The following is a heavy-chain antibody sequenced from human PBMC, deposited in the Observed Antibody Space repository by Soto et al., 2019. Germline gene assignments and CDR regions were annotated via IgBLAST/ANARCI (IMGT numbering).Heavy chain of an antibody. V-gene: IGHV3-30-3*01. CDR3: ARGSVRGDYYYGMDV. CDR2: ISYDGSNK. Sequence: QVQLVESGGGVVQPGRSLRLSCAASGFTFSSYAMHWVRQAPGKGLEWVAVISYDGSNKYYADSVKGRFTISRDNSKNTLYLQMNSLRAEDTAAYYCARGSVRGDYYYGMDVWGQGTTVTVSS. J-gene: IGHJ6*02. CDR1: GFTFSSYA. D-gene: IGHD4-17*01.